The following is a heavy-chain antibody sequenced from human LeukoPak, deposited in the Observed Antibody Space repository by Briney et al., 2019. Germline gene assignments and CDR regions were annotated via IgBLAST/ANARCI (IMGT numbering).Heavy chain of an antibody. D-gene: IGHD5-12*01. J-gene: IGHJ4*02. CDR3: ARDNPDSMDIVATIPFDY. CDR1: GYTFTGYY. Sequence: GASVKVSCKASGYTFTGYYMHWVRQAPGQGLEWMGWINPNSGGTNYAQKLQGRVTMTTDTSTSTAYMELRSLRSDDTAVYYCARDNPDSMDIVATIPFDYWGQGTLVTVSS. V-gene: IGHV1-2*02. CDR2: INPNSGGT.